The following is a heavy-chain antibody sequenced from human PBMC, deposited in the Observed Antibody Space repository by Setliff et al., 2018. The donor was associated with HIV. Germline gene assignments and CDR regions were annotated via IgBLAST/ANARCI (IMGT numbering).Heavy chain of an antibody. J-gene: IGHJ4*02. D-gene: IGHD6-13*01. Sequence: ASVKVSCKASGYTFTTYGISWVRQAPGHGLEWMGWISPNFGHTKYAQKFLDRVTMTIDTATSRAYMELSSLRSEDTAVYYCATLGGSSSHFDSWGQGTLVTVS. CDR1: GYTFTTYG. V-gene: IGHV1-18*04. CDR2: ISPNFGHT. CDR3: ATLGGSSSHFDS.